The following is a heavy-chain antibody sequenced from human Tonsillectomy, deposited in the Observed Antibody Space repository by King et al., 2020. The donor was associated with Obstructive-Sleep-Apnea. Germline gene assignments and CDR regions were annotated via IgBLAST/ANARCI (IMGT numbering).Heavy chain of an antibody. CDR3: ARVLTPGIAVAGMYY. D-gene: IGHD6-19*01. Sequence: VQLVESGGGVVQPGRSLRLSCAASGFTFSSYGMHWVRQAPGKGLEWVAVIWYDGSNKYYADSVEGRFTISRDNSKNTLYLQMNSLRAEDTAGYYCARVLTPGIAVAGMYYWGQGTLVTVSS. CDR2: IWYDGSNK. CDR1: GFTFSSYG. V-gene: IGHV3-33*01. J-gene: IGHJ4*02.